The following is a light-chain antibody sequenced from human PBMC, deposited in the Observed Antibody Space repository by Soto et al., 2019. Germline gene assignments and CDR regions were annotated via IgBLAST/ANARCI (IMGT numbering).Light chain of an antibody. CDR1: QSVSSS. V-gene: IGKV3-15*01. J-gene: IGKJ2*01. CDR3: QQHYSWRYT. Sequence: ETVMTQSPATLSVSPGERVTLSCRASQSVSSSLAWYQQKPGQAPRLLIYGASTRATGIPGRFSGRGSGTEFTLTISTLQSEDFAVYYCQQHYSWRYTFGQGTRLEIK. CDR2: GAS.